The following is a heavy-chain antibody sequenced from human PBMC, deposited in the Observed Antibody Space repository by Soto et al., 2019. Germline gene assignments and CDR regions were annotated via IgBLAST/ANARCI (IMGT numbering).Heavy chain of an antibody. Sequence: QVQLVESGGGLVKPGGSLRLSCAASGFTFSDYYMSWFRQAPGKGLEWVSYISGSGSTTHDADSVKGRFTISRDNAKNSLYLQMNSLRAEDTAVYYCARVGSTLAAGTPDYWGQGTLVTVSS. CDR2: ISGSGSTT. D-gene: IGHD6-13*01. J-gene: IGHJ4*02. CDR3: ARVGSTLAAGTPDY. V-gene: IGHV3-11*01. CDR1: GFTFSDYY.